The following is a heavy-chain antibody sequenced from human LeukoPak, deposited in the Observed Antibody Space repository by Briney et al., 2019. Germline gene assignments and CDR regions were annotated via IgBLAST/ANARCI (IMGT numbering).Heavy chain of an antibody. CDR2: INRDGSAQ. Sequence: GGSLRHSCSASGFTFSSYWMSWVRQAPGKGLEWMANINRDGSAQNYVDSVKGRFTVSRDNAKNSLFLEMNSLRAEDTALYFCARDGIPTYAFDIWGQGTMVTVSP. CDR3: ARDGIPTYAFDI. V-gene: IGHV3-7*01. CDR1: GFTFSSYW. J-gene: IGHJ3*02. D-gene: IGHD1-26*01.